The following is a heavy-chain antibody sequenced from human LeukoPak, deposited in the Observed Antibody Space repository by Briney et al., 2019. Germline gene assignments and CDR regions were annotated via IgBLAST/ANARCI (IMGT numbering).Heavy chain of an antibody. CDR1: GFTFSSYE. Sequence: GGSLRLSCAASGFTFSSYEMNWVRQAPGKGLEWVSYISSSGSTIYYADSVKGRFTISRDNAKNSLYLQMNSLRAEDTAVYYCAGAYYYDSSGEAGGDHDAFDIWGQGTTVTVSS. CDR3: AGAYYYDSSGEAGGDHDAFDI. J-gene: IGHJ3*02. V-gene: IGHV3-48*03. D-gene: IGHD3-22*01. CDR2: ISSSGSTI.